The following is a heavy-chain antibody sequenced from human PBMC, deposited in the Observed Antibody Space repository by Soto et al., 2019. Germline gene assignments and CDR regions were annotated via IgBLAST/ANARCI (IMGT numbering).Heavy chain of an antibody. D-gene: IGHD3-10*01. CDR1: GGSISSYY. CDR2: IYYSGST. J-gene: IGHJ3*02. CDR3: ARHGYYYGSWCAFDI. Sequence: SETLSLTCTFSGGSISSYYWSWIRQPPGKGLEWIGYIYYSGSTNYNPSLTSRVTISVDTSKNQFSLKLSSVTAADTAVYYCARHGYYYGSWCAFDIWGQGTMVT. V-gene: IGHV4-59*08.